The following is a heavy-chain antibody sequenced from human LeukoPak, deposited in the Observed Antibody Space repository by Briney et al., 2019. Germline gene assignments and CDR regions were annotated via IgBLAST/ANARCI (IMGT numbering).Heavy chain of an antibody. J-gene: IGHJ6*03. CDR1: GYTFTGYY. V-gene: IGHV1-69*06. CDR2: IIPIFGTA. CDR3: ARDGSGSYYNKYYYYYMDV. D-gene: IGHD3-10*01. Sequence: ASVKVSCKASGYTFTGYYMHWVRQAPGQGLEWMGGIIPIFGTANYAQKFQGRVTITADKSTSTAYMELSSLRSEDTAVYYCARDGSGSYYNKYYYYYMDVWGKGTTVTVSS.